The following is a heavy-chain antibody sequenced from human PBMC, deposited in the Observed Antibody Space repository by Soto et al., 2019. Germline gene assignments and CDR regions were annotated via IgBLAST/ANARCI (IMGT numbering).Heavy chain of an antibody. Sequence: GGSLRLSCTASGFTFGDYAMSWFRQAPGKGLEWVGFIRSKAYGGTTEYAASVKGRFTISRDDSKSIAYLQMNSLKTEDTAVYYCTRDLVVVPAAQGLDAFDIWGQGTMVTVSS. CDR2: IRSKAYGGTT. J-gene: IGHJ3*02. D-gene: IGHD2-2*01. V-gene: IGHV3-49*03. CDR1: GFTFGDYA. CDR3: TRDLVVVPAAQGLDAFDI.